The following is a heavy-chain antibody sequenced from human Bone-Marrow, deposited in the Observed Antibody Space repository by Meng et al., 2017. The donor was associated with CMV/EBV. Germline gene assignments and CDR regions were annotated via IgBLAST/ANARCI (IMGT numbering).Heavy chain of an antibody. J-gene: IGHJ4*02. D-gene: IGHD6-13*01. CDR1: GFTFSSYE. V-gene: IGHV3-48*03. CDR2: ISSSGSTI. CDR3: ARSPGGAAADFY. Sequence: GGSLRLSCAASGFTFSSYEMNWVRQAPGKGLEWVSYISSSGSTIYYADSVKGRFTISRDNAKNSLYLQMNSLRAEDTAVYYCARSPGGAAADFYWGQGTLVTVSS.